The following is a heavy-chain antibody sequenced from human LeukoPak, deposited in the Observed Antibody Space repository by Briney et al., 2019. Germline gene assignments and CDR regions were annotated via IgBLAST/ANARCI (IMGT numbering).Heavy chain of an antibody. J-gene: IGHJ3*02. Sequence: ASVKVSCKASGYTFTSYYMHWVRHAPGQGLEWMGIINTSGGSTSYAQKFQGRVTMTRGMSTRTGHMELSSLRSGDTAVYYCARGYYYILTGYRYAVFDIWGQGTMVSVSS. CDR3: ARGYYYILTGYRYAVFDI. CDR1: GYTFTSYY. V-gene: IGHV1-46*01. CDR2: INTSGGST. D-gene: IGHD3-9*01.